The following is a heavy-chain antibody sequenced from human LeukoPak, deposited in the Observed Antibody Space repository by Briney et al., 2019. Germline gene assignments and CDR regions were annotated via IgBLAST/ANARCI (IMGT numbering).Heavy chain of an antibody. D-gene: IGHD1-26*01. Sequence: PTETLSLTCTVSGGSISSGGYYWSWIRQPAGKGLEWIGRIYTSGSTNYNPSLKSRVTISVDTSKNQFFLKLSSVTAADTAVYYCARDRQSGSYWRVIDYWGQGTLVSVSS. J-gene: IGHJ4*02. CDR2: IYTSGST. V-gene: IGHV4-61*02. CDR1: GGSISSGGYY. CDR3: ARDRQSGSYWRVIDY.